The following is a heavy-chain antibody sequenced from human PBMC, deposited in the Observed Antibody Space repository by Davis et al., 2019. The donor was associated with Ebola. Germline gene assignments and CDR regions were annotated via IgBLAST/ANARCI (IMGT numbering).Heavy chain of an antibody. J-gene: IGHJ5*02. Sequence: SETLSLTCAVSGGSISSSNWWSWVRQPPGKGLEWIGEINHSGSTNYNPSLKSRVTISVDTSKNQFSLKLSSVTAADTAVYYCARGNIYDSSGYYYPNWFDPWGQGTLVTVSS. CDR3: ARGNIYDSSGYYYPNWFDP. CDR2: INHSGST. V-gene: IGHV4-4*02. CDR1: GGSISSSNW. D-gene: IGHD3-22*01.